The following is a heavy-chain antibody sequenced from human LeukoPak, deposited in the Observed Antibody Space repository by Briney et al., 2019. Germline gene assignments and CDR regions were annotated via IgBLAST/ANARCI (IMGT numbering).Heavy chain of an antibody. CDR2: ISISSSYI. CDR1: RFTFSTYW. CDR3: ASPRAGYSTSWYRFDH. Sequence: GGSLRLSCAASRFTFSTYWMHWARQAPGKGLEWVSSISISSSYIYYADSVKGRFTVSRDNAKNLLYLQMNSLTAEDTAVYYCASPRAGYSTSWYRFDHWGQGTLVTVSS. V-gene: IGHV3-21*06. D-gene: IGHD6-13*01. J-gene: IGHJ4*02.